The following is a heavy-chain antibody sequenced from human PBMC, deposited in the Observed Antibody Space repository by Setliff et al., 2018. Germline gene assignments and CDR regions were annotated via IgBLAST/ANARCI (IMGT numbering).Heavy chain of an antibody. CDR1: GYTFTGHY. Sequence: ASVKVSCKASGYTFTGHYIHWVRQAPGQGLEWMGWINAGNGDTKFSQKFQDTITMTADTSASTAYMELSSLRTEDSAVYYCAREGVDTRSSTDYRYYIDVWGKGTTVTVSS. V-gene: IGHV1-3*01. J-gene: IGHJ6*03. CDR2: INAGNGDT. CDR3: AREGVDTRSSTDYRYYIDV. D-gene: IGHD5-18*01.